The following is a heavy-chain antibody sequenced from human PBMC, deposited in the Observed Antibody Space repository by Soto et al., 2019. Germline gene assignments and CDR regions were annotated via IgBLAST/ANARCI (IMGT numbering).Heavy chain of an antibody. J-gene: IGHJ5*02. CDR2: IFHSGSI. CDR1: GGSISYGGYY. V-gene: IGHV4-31*03. CDR3: ARGGAEDNYFCP. Sequence: QVQLQESGPGLVKPSQTLSLTCTVSGGSISYGGYYWSWIRQHPGKGLEWNGHIFHSGSIHFNPSLTGRVTISADTSKNQISLNLRSVIAADTAVYFCARGGAEDNYFCPWGQGTLVTVSS.